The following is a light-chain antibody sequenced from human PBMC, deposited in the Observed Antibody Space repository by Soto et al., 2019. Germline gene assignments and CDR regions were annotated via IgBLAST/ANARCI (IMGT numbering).Light chain of an antibody. CDR2: DTS. CDR1: QSISSY. CDR3: QQYNNWPPWT. Sequence: EIVLTQSPATLSLSPVERATLSCRASQSISSYLAWYQHKPGQPPRLLIYDTSNRATGIPARFSGSGSGTEFTLTISSLQSEDFAVYYCQQYNNWPPWTFGQGTKVDI. J-gene: IGKJ1*01. V-gene: IGKV3-11*01.